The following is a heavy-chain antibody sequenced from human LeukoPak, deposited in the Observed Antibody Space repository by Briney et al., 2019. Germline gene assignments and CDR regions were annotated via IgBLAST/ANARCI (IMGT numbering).Heavy chain of an antibody. D-gene: IGHD2-2*01. CDR3: AKGGNVVPAALRFDY. Sequence: GGSLRLSCAASGFTFSSYAMSWVRQAPGKGLEWVSAISGSGGSTYYADSVKGRFTISRDNSKNTLYLQMNSLRAEDTAVYYCAKGGNVVPAALRFDYWGQGTLVTVSS. V-gene: IGHV3-23*01. J-gene: IGHJ4*02. CDR2: ISGSGGST. CDR1: GFTFSSYA.